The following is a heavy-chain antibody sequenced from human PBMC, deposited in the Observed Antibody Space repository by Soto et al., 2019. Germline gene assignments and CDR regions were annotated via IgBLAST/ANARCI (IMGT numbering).Heavy chain of an antibody. V-gene: IGHV3-23*01. CDR1: GFTFSIYA. CDR3: AKDQSNSNPLYYFDF. D-gene: IGHD3-22*01. Sequence: GGSLRLSCAASGFTFSIYAMTWVRQSPGKGLEWVSSTSRTGDNTYYADSVKGRFTISRDNSKNTLYLQMNSLRAEDTAIYYCAKDQSNSNPLYYFDFWGPGTLVTVSS. CDR2: TSRTGDNT. J-gene: IGHJ4*02.